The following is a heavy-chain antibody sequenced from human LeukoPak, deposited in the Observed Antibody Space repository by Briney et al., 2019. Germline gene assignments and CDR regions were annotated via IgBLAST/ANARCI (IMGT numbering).Heavy chain of an antibody. Sequence: ASVKVSCKASGYTFTSYYMHWVRQAPGQGLEWMGIINPSGGSTSYAQKFQGRVTMTRDTSTSTVYMELSSLRSEDTAVYYCASTKIAVGTESYYYMDVWGKGTTVTVSS. J-gene: IGHJ6*03. CDR3: ASTKIAVGTESYYYMDV. V-gene: IGHV1-46*01. CDR1: GYTFTSYY. D-gene: IGHD1-1*01. CDR2: INPSGGST.